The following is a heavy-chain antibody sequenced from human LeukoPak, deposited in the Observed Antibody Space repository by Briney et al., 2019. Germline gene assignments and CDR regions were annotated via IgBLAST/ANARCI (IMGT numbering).Heavy chain of an antibody. Sequence: ASVKVSCKASGYTFTSYGISWVRQAPGQGLEWMGWISAYNGNTNYAQKLQGRVTMTTDTSTSTAYMELRSLRSDDTAVYYCARPSYCSGGSCYPYGMDVWGKGTTVTVSS. J-gene: IGHJ6*04. CDR3: ARPSYCSGGSCYPYGMDV. D-gene: IGHD2-15*01. CDR1: GYTFTSYG. CDR2: ISAYNGNT. V-gene: IGHV1-18*04.